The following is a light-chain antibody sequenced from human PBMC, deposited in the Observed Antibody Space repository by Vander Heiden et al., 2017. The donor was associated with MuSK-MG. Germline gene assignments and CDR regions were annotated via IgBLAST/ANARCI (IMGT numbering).Light chain of an antibody. J-gene: IGKJ2*01. CDR3: QQSYSTPHT. CDR1: QSISSY. V-gene: IGKV1-39*01. CDR2: AAS. Sequence: DIQMTQSPSSVSASVGDRVTITCRASQSISSYLNWYQQKPGKAPKLLIYAASSLQSRVPSRFSHTGSGTDFTLTISSLQPADFATSSCQQSYSTPHTFGQGTKLEIK.